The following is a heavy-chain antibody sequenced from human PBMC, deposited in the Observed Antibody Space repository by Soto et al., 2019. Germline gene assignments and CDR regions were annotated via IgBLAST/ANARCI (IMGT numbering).Heavy chain of an antibody. CDR1: GYTFTSYA. D-gene: IGHD6-13*01. CDR3: ASGAAAGLYNWFDP. CDR2: INAGNGNT. Sequence: GASVKGLCKASGYTFTSYAMHWVRQAPGQRLEWMGWINAGNGNTKYSQTFQGRVTITRDTSASTAYMELSSLRSEDTAVYYCASGAAAGLYNWFDPWGQGTLVTVSS. J-gene: IGHJ5*02. V-gene: IGHV1-3*01.